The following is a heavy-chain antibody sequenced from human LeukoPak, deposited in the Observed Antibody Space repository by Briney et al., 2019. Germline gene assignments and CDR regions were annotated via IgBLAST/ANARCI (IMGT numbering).Heavy chain of an antibody. J-gene: IGHJ6*03. CDR2: ISTRGNTI. V-gene: IGHV3-48*03. D-gene: IGHD4-17*01. CDR3: AANYGDYISYYMDV. Sequence: GGSLRLSCAASGFTFSFYEMNWVRQAPGKGLEWIAYISTRGNTIYYADSVEGRFTISRGNAENSLFLQMNSLRGEDTAIYYCAANYGDYISYYMDVWGKGTTVTVSS. CDR1: GFTFSFYE.